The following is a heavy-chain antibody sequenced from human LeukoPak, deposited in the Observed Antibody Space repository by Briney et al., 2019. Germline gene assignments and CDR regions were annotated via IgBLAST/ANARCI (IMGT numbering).Heavy chain of an antibody. V-gene: IGHV1-46*01. J-gene: IGHJ3*02. CDR3: ARNVQAARLGNAFDI. Sequence: ASVKVSCKASGYTFTSYYMHWVRQAPGQGLEWMGIINPSGGSTSYAQKFQGRVTMTRDTSTSTVYMELSSLRSEDTAVYYCARNVQAARLGNAFDIWGQGTMVTVPS. CDR2: INPSGGST. CDR1: GYTFTSYY. D-gene: IGHD6-6*01.